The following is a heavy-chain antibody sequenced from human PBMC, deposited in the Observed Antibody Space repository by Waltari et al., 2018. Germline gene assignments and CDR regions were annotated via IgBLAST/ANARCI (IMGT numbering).Heavy chain of an antibody. Sequence: QLQLQESGPGLVVPSDTLSLTCIVPGDSIPNNNSYWTWIRQPPGKGLEYIGSENKRGTTNYNPSLKSLGNISVETPKNSLSLKVRLGSVVDTSVYFCARPLSAGTVYAQVDHWGQGVLVTVS. CDR3: ARPLSAGTVYAQVDH. V-gene: IGHV4-39*01. J-gene: IGHJ5*02. CDR1: GDSIPNNNSY. D-gene: IGHD3-9*01. CDR2: ENKRGTT.